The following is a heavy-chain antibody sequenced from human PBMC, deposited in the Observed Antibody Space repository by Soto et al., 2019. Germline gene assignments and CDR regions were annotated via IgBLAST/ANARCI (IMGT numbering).Heavy chain of an antibody. V-gene: IGHV3-15*01. Sequence: EVQLVESGGGLVKPGGSLRLSCAASGFTFSNAWMSWVRQAPGKGLEWVGRIKSKTDGGTTDYAAPVKGRFTISRDDSKNTLYLQMNSLKTEDTAVYYCTTDGAPWLRRFDYWGQGTLVIVSS. D-gene: IGHD5-12*01. CDR1: GFTFSNAW. CDR3: TTDGAPWLRRFDY. CDR2: IKSKTDGGTT. J-gene: IGHJ4*02.